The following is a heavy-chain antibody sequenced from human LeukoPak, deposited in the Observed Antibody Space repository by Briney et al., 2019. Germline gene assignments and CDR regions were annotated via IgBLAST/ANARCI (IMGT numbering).Heavy chain of an antibody. J-gene: IGHJ6*03. CDR2: IYYSGST. D-gene: IGHD2-15*01. CDR1: GGSISSYY. V-gene: IGHV4-59*01. CDR3: ARTSEGYCSGGNCWDYPYYMDV. Sequence: PSETLSLTCTVSGGSISSYYWSWIRQPPGKGLEWIGYIYYSGSTNYNPSLKSRVTISVDTSKNQFSLKLSSVTAADTAVYYCARTSEGYCSGGNCWDYPYYMDVWGKGTTVTVSS.